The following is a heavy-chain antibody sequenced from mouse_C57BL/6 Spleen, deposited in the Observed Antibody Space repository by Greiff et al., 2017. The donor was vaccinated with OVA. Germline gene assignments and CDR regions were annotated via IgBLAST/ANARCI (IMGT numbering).Heavy chain of an antibody. Sequence: EVQGVESGGGLVQPGGSLSLSCAASGFTFTDYYMSWVRQPPGKALEWLGFIRNKANGYTTEYSASVKGRFTISRDNSQSILYLQMNALRAEDSATYYCARYGALYGSSYDWYFDVWGTGTTVTVSS. J-gene: IGHJ1*03. CDR2: IRNKANGYTT. D-gene: IGHD1-1*01. CDR3: ARYGALYGSSYDWYFDV. CDR1: GFTFTDYY. V-gene: IGHV7-3*01.